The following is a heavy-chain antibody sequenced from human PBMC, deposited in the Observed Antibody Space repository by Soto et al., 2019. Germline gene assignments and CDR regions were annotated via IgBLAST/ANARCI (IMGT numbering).Heavy chain of an antibody. V-gene: IGHV1-69*13. J-gene: IGHJ6*01. CDR2: IIPIFGTA. CDR1: GGTFSSYA. Sequence: SVKVSCKASGGTFSSYAISWVRQAPGQGLEWMGGIIPIFGTANYAQKFQGRVTITADESTSTAYMELSSLRSEDTAVYYCAGIAVAAVQYYYYGMDVWGQGTTVTVSS. D-gene: IGHD6-19*01. CDR3: AGIAVAAVQYYYYGMDV.